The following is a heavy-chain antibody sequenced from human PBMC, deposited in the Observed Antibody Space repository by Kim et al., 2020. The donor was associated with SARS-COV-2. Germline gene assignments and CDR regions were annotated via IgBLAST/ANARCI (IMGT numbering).Heavy chain of an antibody. CDR1: GYTFTSYG. J-gene: IGHJ5*02. CDR3: ARWGESTIFGTQYNWFDP. D-gene: IGHD3-3*01. CDR2: ISAYNGNT. V-gene: IGHV1-18*01. Sequence: ASVKVSCKASGYTFTSYGISWVRQAPGQGLEWMGWISAYNGNTNYAQKLQGRVTMTTDTSTSTAYMELRSLRSDDTAVYYCARWGESTIFGTQYNWFDPWGQGTLVTVSS.